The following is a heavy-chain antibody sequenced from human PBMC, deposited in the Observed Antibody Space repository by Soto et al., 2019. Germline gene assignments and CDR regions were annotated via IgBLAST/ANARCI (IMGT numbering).Heavy chain of an antibody. J-gene: IGHJ3*02. CDR3: TTDTRVPAAIGVADAFDI. D-gene: IGHD2-2*02. CDR1: GFTFSNAW. Sequence: GGSLRLSCAASGFTFSNAWMSWVRQAPGKGLEWVGRIKSKTDGGTTDYAAPVKGRFTISRDDSKNTLYLQMNSLKTEDTDVYYWTTDTRVPAAIGVADAFDIWGQGTMVTVSS. CDR2: IKSKTDGGTT. V-gene: IGHV3-15*01.